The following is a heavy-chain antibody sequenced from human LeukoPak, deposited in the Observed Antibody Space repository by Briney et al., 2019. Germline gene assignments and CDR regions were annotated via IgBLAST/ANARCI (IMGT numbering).Heavy chain of an antibody. CDR1: GFTFSRYW. CDR3: ARDYGG. D-gene: IGHD4/OR15-4a*01. CDR2: ISPDGSTT. Sequence: GGSLRLSCAASGFTFSRYWMHWVRQAQGKGLMWVSRISPDGSTTLYADSVRGRFTISRDNGKNTLYLQMNSLRVDDTAVYYCARDYGGWGQGTLVTVSS. V-gene: IGHV3-74*03. J-gene: IGHJ4*02.